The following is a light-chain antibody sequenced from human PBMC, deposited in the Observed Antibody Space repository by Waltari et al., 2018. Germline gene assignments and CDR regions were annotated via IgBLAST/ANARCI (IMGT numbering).Light chain of an antibody. CDR2: KVS. Sequence: DVVMTQSPLSLPVTLGQPASISCRASHSLVYSDGNTSLNWFHQRPGQSPRRLIYKVSNRDSGVPDRFSGSGSGTDFTLKISRVEAEDVGIYYCMQGTHWRWTFGQGTKVEIK. CDR3: MQGTHWRWT. V-gene: IGKV2-30*01. CDR1: HSLVYSDGNTS. J-gene: IGKJ1*01.